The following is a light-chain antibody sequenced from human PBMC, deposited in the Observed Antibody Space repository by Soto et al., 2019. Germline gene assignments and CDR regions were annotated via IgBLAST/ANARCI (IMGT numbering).Light chain of an antibody. J-gene: IGKJ1*01. CDR2: KAS. V-gene: IGKV1-5*03. CDR1: QSISNW. Sequence: DIPMTQSPSTLSASVGDRVTITCRASQSISNWLAWYQQKPGKAPKLLIYKASSLDSGVPSRFSGSGSGTEFTLPINSLQPDDFATYYCQQYNSFSMWTFGQGTKVEIK. CDR3: QQYNSFSMWT.